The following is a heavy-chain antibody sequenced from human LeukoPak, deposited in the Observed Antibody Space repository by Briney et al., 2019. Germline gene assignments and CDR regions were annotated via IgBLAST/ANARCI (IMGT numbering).Heavy chain of an antibody. J-gene: IGHJ4*02. D-gene: IGHD6-25*01. CDR2: ISYDGSNK. V-gene: IGHV3-30*04. Sequence: GGSLRLSCAASGFTFSSYAIHWVRQAPGKGLEWVAAISYDGSNKYYADSVKGRFTIPRDNSINTLYLQMNSLRAEDTAVYFCARQAATLDYWGQGTLVTVSS. CDR1: GFTFSSYA. CDR3: ARQAATLDY.